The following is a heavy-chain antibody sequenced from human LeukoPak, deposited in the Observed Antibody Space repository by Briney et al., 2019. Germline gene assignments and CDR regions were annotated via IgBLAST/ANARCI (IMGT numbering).Heavy chain of an antibody. Sequence: GGSLRLSCAASGFTFSSYAMHWVRQAPGKGLEWVAVISYDGSNKYYADSAKGRFTISRDNSKNTLYLQMNSLRAEDTAVYYCARDNWLPHLIFVYWGQGTLVTVSS. J-gene: IGHJ4*02. D-gene: IGHD1-20*01. CDR2: ISYDGSNK. CDR3: ARDNWLPHLIFVY. CDR1: GFTFSSYA. V-gene: IGHV3-30-3*01.